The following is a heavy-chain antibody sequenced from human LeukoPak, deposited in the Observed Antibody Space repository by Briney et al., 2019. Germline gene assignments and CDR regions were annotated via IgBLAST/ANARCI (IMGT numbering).Heavy chain of an antibody. D-gene: IGHD2-2*01. CDR3: AIHIVVVPAAKKKNWFDP. J-gene: IGHJ5*02. V-gene: IGHV4-34*01. CDR2: INHSGST. Sequence: SETLSLTCAVSGGSFSGYYWSWIRQPPGEGLEWIGEINHSGSTNYNPSLKSRVTISVDTSKNQFSLKLSSVTAADTAVYYCAIHIVVVPAAKKKNWFDPWGQGTLVTVSS. CDR1: GGSFSGYY.